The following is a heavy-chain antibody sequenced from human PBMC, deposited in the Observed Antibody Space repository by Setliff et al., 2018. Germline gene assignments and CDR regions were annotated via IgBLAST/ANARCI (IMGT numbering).Heavy chain of an antibody. D-gene: IGHD6-13*01. CDR3: ARRRLYSSSWFEGAFDI. J-gene: IGHJ3*02. CDR1: GYSISSGYY. Sequence: SETLSLTCAVSGYSISSGYYWGWIRQPPGKGLEWIGSIDHSGSTHYNPSLKSRVTISVDTSKNQFSLKLSSVTAADTAVYYCARRRLYSSSWFEGAFDIWGQGTMVTVSS. V-gene: IGHV4-38-2*01. CDR2: IDHSGST.